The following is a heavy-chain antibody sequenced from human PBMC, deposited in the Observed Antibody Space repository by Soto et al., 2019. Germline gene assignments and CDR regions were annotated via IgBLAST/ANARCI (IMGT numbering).Heavy chain of an antibody. CDR3: ARDSTVGSVLGSTNKGCAFDI. Sequence: SQTLSLTCAISGDSVSSNSAAWNWIRQSPSRGLEWLGRTYYRSKWYNDYAVSVKSRITINPDTSTNQFSLQLNSVTPEDPAVYYCARDSTVGSVLGSTNKGCAFDIWGQGTMVTVSS. D-gene: IGHD3-10*01. CDR1: GDSVSSNSAA. J-gene: IGHJ3*02. CDR2: TYYRSKWYN. V-gene: IGHV6-1*01.